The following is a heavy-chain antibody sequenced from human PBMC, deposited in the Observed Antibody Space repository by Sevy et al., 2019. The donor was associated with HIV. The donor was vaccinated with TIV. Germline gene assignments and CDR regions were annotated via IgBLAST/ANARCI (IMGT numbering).Heavy chain of an antibody. D-gene: IGHD5-18*01. V-gene: IGHV3-21*01. CDR3: ARDFFVRGYSYGYFDY. CDR1: GFTFSSYS. CDR2: ISSSSSYI. J-gene: IGHJ4*02. Sequence: GGSLRLSCAASGFTFSSYSMNWVRRAPGKGLEWVSSISSSSSYIYYADSVKGRFTISRDNAKNSLYLQMNSLRAEDTAVYYCARDFFVRGYSYGYFDYWGQGTLVTVSS.